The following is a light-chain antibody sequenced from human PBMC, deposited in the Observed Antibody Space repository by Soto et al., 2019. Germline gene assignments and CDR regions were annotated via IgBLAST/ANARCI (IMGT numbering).Light chain of an antibody. V-gene: IGLV2-8*01. Sequence: QSALTQPPSASGSPGQSVTVSCTGTSSDVGGYDYVSWYQQQSGKAPKLMIHEVTKRPSGVPDRFSGSKSGNTASLTVSGLQAEDEADYYCSSYAGSNNVIFGAGTQLTVL. CDR3: SSYAGSNNVI. J-gene: IGLJ2*01. CDR1: SSDVGGYDY. CDR2: EVT.